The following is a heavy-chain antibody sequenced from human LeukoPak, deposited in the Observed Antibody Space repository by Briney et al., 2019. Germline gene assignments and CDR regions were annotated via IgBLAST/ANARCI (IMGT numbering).Heavy chain of an antibody. CDR2: IYPGDSDT. Sequence: GESLKISCKGSGYSFTSYWIGWVRQMPGKGLEWMGIIYPGDSDTRYSPSFQGQVTISAGKSISTAYLQWSSLKASDTAMYYCARSPIDYYYYMDVWGKGTTVTVSS. CDR1: GYSFTSYW. J-gene: IGHJ6*03. CDR3: ARSPIDYYYYMDV. V-gene: IGHV5-51*01.